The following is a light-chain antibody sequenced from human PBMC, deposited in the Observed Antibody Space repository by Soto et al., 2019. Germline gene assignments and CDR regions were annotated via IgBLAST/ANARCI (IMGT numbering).Light chain of an antibody. CDR3: QESNSVPFT. Sequence: EIQMTQSPSSLSASLGDRVTITCRASQSIGNYLNWYQQKLGKAPKLLIYAASSLESGVPPRFSGSGSGTGFTLTINSLQPEDSATYYCQESNSVPFTFGGGTKLEIK. V-gene: IGKV1-39*01. J-gene: IGKJ4*01. CDR2: AAS. CDR1: QSIGNY.